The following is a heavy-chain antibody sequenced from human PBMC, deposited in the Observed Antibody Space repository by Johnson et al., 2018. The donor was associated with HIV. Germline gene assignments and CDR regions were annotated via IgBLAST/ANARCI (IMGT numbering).Heavy chain of an antibody. CDR2: IRQDGSEK. Sequence: VQLVESGGGLVQPGGSLRLSCAASGFTFSIYWMTWVRQAPRKGLEWVANIRQDGSEKYYVDSVKGRFSISRDNAKNSLHLQMNSLRSEDTAVYYCARLRSCNRAFDIWGQGTMVTVSS. CDR3: ARLRSCNRAFDI. J-gene: IGHJ3*02. CDR1: GFTFSIYW. V-gene: IGHV3-7*03. D-gene: IGHD2-15*01.